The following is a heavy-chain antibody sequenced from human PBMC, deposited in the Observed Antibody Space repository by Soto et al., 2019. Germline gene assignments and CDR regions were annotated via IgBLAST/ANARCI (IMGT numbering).Heavy chain of an antibody. Sequence: GGSLRLSCAASGFTFSSYSMNWVRQAPGKGLEWVSSISNSSSYIYYADSVRGRFTISRDNSKNTLYLQMNSLRAEDTAVYYCANNGLRYFAWSLGYWGQRTLVTVSS. V-gene: IGHV3-21*04. CDR2: ISNSSSYI. CDR1: GFTFSSYS. D-gene: IGHD3-9*01. CDR3: ANNGLRYFAWSLGY. J-gene: IGHJ4*02.